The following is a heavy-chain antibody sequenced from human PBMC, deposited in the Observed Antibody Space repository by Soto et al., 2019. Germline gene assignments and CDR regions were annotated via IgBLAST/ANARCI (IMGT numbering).Heavy chain of an antibody. CDR1: GYTFTSYG. CDR3: TREGSAPYYYYGMDV. J-gene: IGHJ6*02. D-gene: IGHD3-10*01. Sequence: ASVKVSCKASGYTFTSYGISWVRQAPGQGFEWMGWINTYNGNTNYAQNLQGRVTMTADTSTSTAYMELRSLRSDDTAVYYCTREGSAPYYYYGMDVWGQGTTVTVSS. CDR2: INTYNGNT. V-gene: IGHV1-18*01.